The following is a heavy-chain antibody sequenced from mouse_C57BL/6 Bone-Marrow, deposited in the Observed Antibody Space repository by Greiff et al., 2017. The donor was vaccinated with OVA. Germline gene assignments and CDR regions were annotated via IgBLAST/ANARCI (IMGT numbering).Heavy chain of an antibody. CDR2: IDPETGGT. V-gene: IGHV1-15*01. J-gene: IGHJ3*01. CDR1: GYTFTDYE. D-gene: IGHD1-1*01. Sequence: VQLVESGAELVRPGASVTLSCKASGYTFTDYEMHWVKQTPVPGLGWIGAIDPETGGTAYNQKFKGKAILTADKSSSTAYMELRSLTSEDSAVYYCTRGDYYGSSYGTWFAYWGQGTLVTVSA. CDR3: TRGDYYGSSYGTWFAY.